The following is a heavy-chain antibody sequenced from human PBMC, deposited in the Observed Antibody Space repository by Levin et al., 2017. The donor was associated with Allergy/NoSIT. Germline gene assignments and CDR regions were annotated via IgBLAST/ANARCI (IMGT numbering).Heavy chain of an antibody. D-gene: IGHD3-10*01. Sequence: GGSLRLSCAASGFTFSNYAMTWVRQAPGKGLEWVSAVSGTGRSTYYADSVKGRFTISRDNSKNTLYLQMSSLRAEDTAIYYCAKADYAGFVESGYFHHWGQGTLVTVSS. CDR1: GFTFSNYA. J-gene: IGHJ1*01. V-gene: IGHV3-23*01. CDR3: AKADYAGFVESGYFHH. CDR2: VSGTGRST.